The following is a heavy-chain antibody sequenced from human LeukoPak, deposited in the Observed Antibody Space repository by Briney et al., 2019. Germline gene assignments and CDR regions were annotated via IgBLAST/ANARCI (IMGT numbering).Heavy chain of an antibody. D-gene: IGHD2-15*01. V-gene: IGHV4-39*01. CDR1: GGSIRSNSYY. Sequence: SETLSLTCTVSGGSIRSNSYYWGWIRQPPGKGLEWIGSIYYSGSTYYNPSLKSRVAIFVDTSKNQFSLKLSSVTAADTAVYYCARLGSSYDAFDIWGQGTMVTVSS. J-gene: IGHJ3*02. CDR3: ARLGSSYDAFDI. CDR2: IYYSGST.